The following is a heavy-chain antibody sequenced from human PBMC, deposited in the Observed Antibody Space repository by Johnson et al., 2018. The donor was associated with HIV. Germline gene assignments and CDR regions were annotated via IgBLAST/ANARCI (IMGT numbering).Heavy chain of an antibody. CDR3: ARDSPRIVGVPDAFDI. CDR1: GFTFSSYA. D-gene: IGHD1-26*01. J-gene: IGHJ3*02. Sequence: EVQLVESGGGVVQPGRSLRLSCAASGFTFSSYAMHWVRQAPGKGLQYVSAISSNGGSTYYANSVKGRFTISRDNSRNTLYLQMGRLRVEDMAVYYCARDSPRIVGVPDAFDIWGQGTMVTVSS. CDR2: ISSNGGST. V-gene: IGHV3-64*01.